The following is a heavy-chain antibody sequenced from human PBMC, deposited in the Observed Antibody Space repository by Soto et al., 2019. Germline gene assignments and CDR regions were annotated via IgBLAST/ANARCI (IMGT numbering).Heavy chain of an antibody. CDR2: VYYSGNT. CDR3: GGGVSGVWSSFDS. D-gene: IGHD3-3*01. V-gene: IGHV4-31*03. CDR1: GGSISSDSYY. J-gene: IGHJ4*02. Sequence: QVQLQESGPGLVKPSQTLSLSCTVSGGSISSDSYYWTWIRQHPGKGLEWIGYVYYSGNTYYNPSLKSRLTISLDTSKKQFSLQPPSSKGAAAGAYFCGGGVSGVWSSFDSWGQGTRVTVTS.